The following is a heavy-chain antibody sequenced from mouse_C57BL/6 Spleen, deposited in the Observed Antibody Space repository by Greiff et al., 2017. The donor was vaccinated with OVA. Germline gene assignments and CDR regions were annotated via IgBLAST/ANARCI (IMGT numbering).Heavy chain of an antibody. CDR2: ISDGGSYT. V-gene: IGHV5-4*03. Sequence: EVMLVESGGGLVKPGGSLKLSCAASGFTFSSYAMSWVRQTPEKRLEWVATISDGGSYTYYPDNVKGRFTISRDNAKNNLYLQMSHLKSEDTAMYYCARVPLLAYWGQGTLVTVSA. CDR3: ARVPLLAY. D-gene: IGHD6-1*01. CDR1: GFTFSSYA. J-gene: IGHJ3*01.